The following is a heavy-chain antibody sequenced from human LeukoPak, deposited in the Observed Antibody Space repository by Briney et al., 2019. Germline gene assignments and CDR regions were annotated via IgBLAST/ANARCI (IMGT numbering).Heavy chain of an antibody. CDR1: GGTFSSYA. D-gene: IGHD2-2*01. V-gene: IGHV1-18*01. Sequence: ASVKVSCKASGGTFSSYAISWVRQAPGQGLEWMGWISAYNGNTNYAQKLQGRVTMTTDTSTSTAYMELRSLRSDDTAVYYCARDGIVVVPAATWNDYWGQGTLVTVSS. CDR3: ARDGIVVVPAATWNDY. J-gene: IGHJ4*02. CDR2: ISAYNGNT.